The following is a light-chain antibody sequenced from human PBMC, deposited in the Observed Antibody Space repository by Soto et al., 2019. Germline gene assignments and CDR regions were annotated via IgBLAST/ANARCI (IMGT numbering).Light chain of an antibody. J-gene: IGKJ3*01. V-gene: IGKV1-33*01. CDR1: QDISNY. CDR2: DAS. Sequence: DIQMTQSPSSLSASVGARVTITCQASQDISNYLNWYQQKPGKAPKLLLSDASNLATGVPSRFSGSGYGTDFTFTISSLQPEDIATYYFQQYDNLPLFGPGTKVYIK. CDR3: QQYDNLPL.